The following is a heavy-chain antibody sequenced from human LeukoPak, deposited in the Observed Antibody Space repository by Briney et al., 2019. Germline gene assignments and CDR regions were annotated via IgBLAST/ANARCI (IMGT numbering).Heavy chain of an antibody. J-gene: IGHJ4*02. CDR1: GFTFSTYA. Sequence: GGSLRLSCAASGFTFSTYAMSWVRQAPGKGLEWVSGLTGGGGGTSYADSVKGRFTISRDNSKNTLYLQMSSLRAEDTAVYYCAKDKGAVTGTFDYWGQGTLVTVSS. CDR3: AKDKGAVTGTFDY. CDR2: LTGGGGGT. D-gene: IGHD1-14*01. V-gene: IGHV3-23*01.